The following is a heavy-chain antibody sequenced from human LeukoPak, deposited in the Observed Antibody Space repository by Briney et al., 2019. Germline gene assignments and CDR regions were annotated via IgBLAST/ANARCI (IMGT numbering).Heavy chain of an antibody. D-gene: IGHD6-19*01. CDR2: VYYSGST. V-gene: IGHV4-61*05. J-gene: IGHJ4*02. CDR3: VRGSGWYYY. Sequence: SETLSLTCTVSGGSISSSSYYWGWIRQPPGKGLEWIGNVYYSGSTNYNPSLKSRVTISLDTSKNQFSLKLSSVTAADTAVYYCVRGSGWYYYWGQGTLVTASS. CDR1: GGSISSSSYY.